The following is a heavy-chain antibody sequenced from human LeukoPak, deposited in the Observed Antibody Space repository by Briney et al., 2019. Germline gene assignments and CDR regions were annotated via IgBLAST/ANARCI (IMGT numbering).Heavy chain of an antibody. J-gene: IGHJ4*02. V-gene: IGHV3-30-3*01. Sequence: GGSLRLSCAASGFTLSSYAMHWVRQAPGKGLDRVAVISYDGSNKYYADLVKCRFTISRDNSKNTLYLQMNSLRAEDTAVYYCARGDVVVVAATLSYFDYWGQGTLVTVSS. D-gene: IGHD2-15*01. CDR3: ARGDVVVVAATLSYFDY. CDR1: GFTLSSYA. CDR2: ISYDGSNK.